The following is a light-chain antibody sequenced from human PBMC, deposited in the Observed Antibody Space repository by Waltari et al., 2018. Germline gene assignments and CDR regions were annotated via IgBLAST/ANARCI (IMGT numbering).Light chain of an antibody. J-gene: IGKJ3*01. Sequence: EIVMTQSPATLSVSPGERATLSCRASQSVSSNLAWYQQKPGQAPRLHIYGASTRATGIPARFSGSGSGTEFTLTISSRQSEDFAVYYCQQYNNWPPFTFGPGTKVDIK. CDR2: GAS. CDR1: QSVSSN. V-gene: IGKV3-15*01. CDR3: QQYNNWPPFT.